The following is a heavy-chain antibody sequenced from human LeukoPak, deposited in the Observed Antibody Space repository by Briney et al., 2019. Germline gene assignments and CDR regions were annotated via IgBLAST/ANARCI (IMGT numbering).Heavy chain of an antibody. CDR1: GGSISGSYY. V-gene: IGHV4-39*01. J-gene: IGHJ4*02. CDR2: IYYGGNT. D-gene: IGHD3-10*01. CDR3: ARVPMVRGIIRHFDS. Sequence: SEPLSLTCIVFGGSISGSYYWGWIRQPPGTGLEWIGSIYYGGNTYYNPSLKSRVTVSVDTSKNQFSLKLNSLTAADTAVYYCARVPMVRGIIRHFDSWGQGTLVTV.